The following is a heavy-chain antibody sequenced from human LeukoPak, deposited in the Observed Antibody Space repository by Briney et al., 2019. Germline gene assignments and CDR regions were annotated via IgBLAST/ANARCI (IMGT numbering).Heavy chain of an antibody. CDR1: GGSISSGSYY. D-gene: IGHD2-15*01. CDR2: IYTSGST. Sequence: YPSETLSLTCTVSGGSISSGSYYWSWIRQPAGKGLEWIGRIYTSGSTNYNPSLKSRVTISVDTSKNQFSLKLSSVTAADTAVYYCARGYCSGGSCYSYYYYNYMDVWGKGTTVTVSS. V-gene: IGHV4-61*02. J-gene: IGHJ6*03. CDR3: ARGYCSGGSCYSYYYYNYMDV.